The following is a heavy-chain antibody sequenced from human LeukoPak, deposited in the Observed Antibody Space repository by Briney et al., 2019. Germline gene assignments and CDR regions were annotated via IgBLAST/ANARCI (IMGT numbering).Heavy chain of an antibody. Sequence: PSETLSLTCAVYGGSFSGYYWSWIRQPPGKGLEWIGEINHSGSTNYNPSLKSRVTISVDTSKNQFSLKLSSVTAADTAVYYCAKDRDYGAPDDYWGQGTLVTVSS. D-gene: IGHD4-17*01. V-gene: IGHV4-34*01. J-gene: IGHJ4*02. CDR2: INHSGST. CDR1: GGSFSGYY. CDR3: AKDRDYGAPDDY.